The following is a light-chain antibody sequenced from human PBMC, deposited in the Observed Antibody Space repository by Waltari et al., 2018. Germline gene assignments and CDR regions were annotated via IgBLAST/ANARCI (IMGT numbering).Light chain of an antibody. V-gene: IGLV4-69*02. J-gene: IGLJ2*01. Sequence: QVSLTQSPSASASLGASVKLTCTLNSAHSTFAIACHQRQPEKGPRFLMTLNSDGSYIKGAGIPDRFSGSSSGAERYLIISSLQFEDEADYYCQTWGTGIFWTFGGGTKLTVL. CDR3: QTWGTGIFWT. CDR2: LNSDGSY. CDR1: SAHSTFA.